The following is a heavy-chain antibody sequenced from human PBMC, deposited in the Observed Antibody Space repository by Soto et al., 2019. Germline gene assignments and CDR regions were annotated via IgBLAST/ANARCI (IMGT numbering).Heavy chain of an antibody. D-gene: IGHD4-17*01. Sequence: QVQLQQWGAGLLKPSETLSLNCAVYGGSFYWTWIRQPPGKGLEWIGEIRHSGSTNYNPSLKSRFSISIDRSKSQVSLTVYSVTAADTAVYYCARGGGDYDYAVDVWGQGTTVTVSS. CDR1: GGSFY. J-gene: IGHJ6*02. CDR3: ARGGGDYDYAVDV. CDR2: IRHSGST. V-gene: IGHV4-34*01.